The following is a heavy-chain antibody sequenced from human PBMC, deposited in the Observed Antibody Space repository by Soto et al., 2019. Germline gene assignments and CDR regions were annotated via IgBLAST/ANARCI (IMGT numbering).Heavy chain of an antibody. CDR3: AKELRSVYSSSSPHYYFDY. Sequence: QVQLVESGGGVVQPGRSLRLSCAASGFTFSSYGMHWVRQAPGKGLEWVAVISYDGSNKYYADSVKGRFTISRDNSKNTLYLQMNSLRAEDTAVYYCAKELRSVYSSSSPHYYFDYWGQGTLVTVSS. CDR2: ISYDGSNK. D-gene: IGHD6-6*01. CDR1: GFTFSSYG. V-gene: IGHV3-30*18. J-gene: IGHJ4*02.